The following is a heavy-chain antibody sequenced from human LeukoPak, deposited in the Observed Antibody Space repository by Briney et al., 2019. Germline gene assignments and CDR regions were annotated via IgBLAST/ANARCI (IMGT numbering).Heavy chain of an antibody. D-gene: IGHD3-3*01. J-gene: IGHJ4*02. V-gene: IGHV4-4*07. Sequence: SETLSLTCTVSGGSISSYYWSWIRQPAGKGLEWIGRIYTSGSTNYNPSLKSRVTMSVDMSKNQFSLKLSSVTAADTAVYYCARSSYYDFWSGAYYFDYWGQGTLVTVSS. CDR3: ARSSYYDFWSGAYYFDY. CDR2: IYTSGST. CDR1: GGSISSYY.